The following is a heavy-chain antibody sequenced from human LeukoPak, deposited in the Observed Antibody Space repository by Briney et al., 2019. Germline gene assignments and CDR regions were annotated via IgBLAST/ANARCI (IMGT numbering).Heavy chain of an antibody. CDR2: IRSKANSYAT. CDR1: GFTFSGSA. Sequence: GGSLRLSCAASGFTFSGSAMHWVRQASGKGLEWVGRIRSKANSYATAYAASVKGRFTISRDDSKNTAYLQMNSLKTGDTAVYYCTSHLSGSYRANDYWGQGTLVTVSS. J-gene: IGHJ4*02. CDR3: TSHLSGSYRANDY. V-gene: IGHV3-73*01. D-gene: IGHD1-26*01.